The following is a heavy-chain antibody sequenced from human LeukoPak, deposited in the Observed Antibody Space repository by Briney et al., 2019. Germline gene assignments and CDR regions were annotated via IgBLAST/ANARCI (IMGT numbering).Heavy chain of an antibody. CDR1: GGSINSYY. Sequence: RSETLSLTCTVSGGSINSYYWSWIRQPPGKGLEWIGYIYYSGSTNYNPSLKSRVTISADTSKNQLSLKLSSVTAADTAVYYCARTGGPTYKSSWFIWGQGTMVTVSS. CDR2: IYYSGST. CDR3: ARTGGPTYKSSWFI. D-gene: IGHD6-13*01. J-gene: IGHJ3*02. V-gene: IGHV4-59*01.